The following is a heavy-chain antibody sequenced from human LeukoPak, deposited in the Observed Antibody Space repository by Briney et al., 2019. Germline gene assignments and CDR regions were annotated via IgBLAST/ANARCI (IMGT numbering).Heavy chain of an antibody. V-gene: IGHV4-39*07. CDR2: IYYTGVT. J-gene: IGHJ5*02. CDR3: ARERSSSGGHNWFDP. Sequence: SETLSLTCTVSGGYIITSGHYWGWIRQPPGQGLEWIGSIYYTGVTSTNPFLRSRMSISVDTSKNQFSLNLTSVTAADAALYYCARERSSSGGHNWFDPWGQGTLVTVSS. D-gene: IGHD4-23*01. CDR1: GGYIITSGHY.